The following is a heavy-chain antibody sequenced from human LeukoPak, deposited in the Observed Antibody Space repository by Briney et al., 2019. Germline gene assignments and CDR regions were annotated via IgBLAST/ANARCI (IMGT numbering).Heavy chain of an antibody. CDR2: ISSSSSYI. D-gene: IGHD3-10*01. CDR3: ARRFLHPGDY. Sequence: PGGSLRLSCASCGFTFSSYSMNWVRQAPGKGLEWVSSISSSSSYIYYADSVKGRFTISRDNAKNSLYLQMNSLRAEDTAVYYCARRFLHPGDYWGQGTLVTVST. J-gene: IGHJ4*02. V-gene: IGHV3-21*01. CDR1: GFTFSSYS.